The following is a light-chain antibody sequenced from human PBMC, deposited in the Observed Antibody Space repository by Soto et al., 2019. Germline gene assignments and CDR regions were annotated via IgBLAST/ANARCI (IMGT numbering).Light chain of an antibody. V-gene: IGLV1-51*01. CDR2: DNN. CDR3: GAWDSSLSAYV. CDR1: TPNIGNNY. J-gene: IGLJ1*01. Sequence: LTLPPSVFEAQGQKFTISCPGNTPNIGNNYVSWYQQLPGTAPKLLIYDNNKRPSGIPDRLSGSKYGTSATLGITGLQTGDEADYYCGAWDSSLSAYVFGTGTKVTVL.